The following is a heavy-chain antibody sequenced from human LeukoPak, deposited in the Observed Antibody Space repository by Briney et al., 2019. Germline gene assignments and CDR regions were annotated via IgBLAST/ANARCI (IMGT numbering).Heavy chain of an antibody. CDR1: GFTFSSYE. V-gene: IGHV3-48*03. D-gene: IGHD5-18*01. CDR2: SSSGGNTI. CDR3: AREGTAMVSFDY. J-gene: IGHJ4*02. Sequence: PGGSLRLSCAASGFTFSSYEMNWVRQAPGKGLEWVSYSSSGGNTIYYADSVKGRFTISRDNAKNSLYLQMNSLRAEDTAVYYCAREGTAMVSFDYCGQGTLVTVSS.